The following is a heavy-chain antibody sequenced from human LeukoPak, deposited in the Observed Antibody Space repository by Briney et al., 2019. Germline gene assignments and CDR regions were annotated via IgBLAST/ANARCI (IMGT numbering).Heavy chain of an antibody. J-gene: IGHJ4*02. CDR2: IYYSGST. Sequence: PSETLSLTCTVSGGSISSGGYYWSWIRQHPGKGLEWIGYIYYSGSTYYNPSLKSRVTISVDTSKNQFSLKLSSVTAADTAVYYCARSPTGIAAAADYWGQGTLVTVSS. CDR3: ARSPTGIAAAADY. D-gene: IGHD6-13*01. CDR1: GGSISSGGYY. V-gene: IGHV4-31*03.